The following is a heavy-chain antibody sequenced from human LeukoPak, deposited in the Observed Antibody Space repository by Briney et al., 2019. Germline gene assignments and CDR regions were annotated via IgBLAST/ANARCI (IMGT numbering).Heavy chain of an antibody. D-gene: IGHD3-22*01. J-gene: IGHJ4*02. CDR1: GGSFSGYY. CDR3: AREPIASYDSSGYYYY. V-gene: IGHV4-34*01. CDR2: INHSGST. Sequence: PSETLSLTCAVYGGSFSGYYWSWIRQPPGKGLEWIGEINHSGSTNYNPSLKSRVTISVDTSKNQFSLKLSSVTAADTAVYYCAREPIASYDSSGYYYYWGQGTLVTVSS.